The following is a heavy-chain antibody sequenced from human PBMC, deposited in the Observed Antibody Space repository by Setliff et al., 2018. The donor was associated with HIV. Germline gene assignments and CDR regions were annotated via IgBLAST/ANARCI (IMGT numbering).Heavy chain of an antibody. J-gene: IGHJ2*01. CDR3: TRGGRVPGHWYFDL. D-gene: IGHD1-1*01. Sequence: VASVKVSCKASGYSFSGHFMVWVRQAPGHGLEWMGWINPESGGTSYAQKFQGRVTMTTDTSITTAFMELYNLTPDDTAVYYRTRGGRVPGHWYFDLWGRGALVTVSS. CDR1: GYSFSGHF. V-gene: IGHV1-2*02. CDR2: INPESGGT.